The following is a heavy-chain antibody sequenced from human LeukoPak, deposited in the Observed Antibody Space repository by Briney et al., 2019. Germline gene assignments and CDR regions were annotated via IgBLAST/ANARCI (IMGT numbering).Heavy chain of an antibody. J-gene: IGHJ4*02. V-gene: IGHV4-59*01. CDR3: ARVTGYMTEDYFDY. D-gene: IGHD6-13*01. Sequence: SETLSLTCTASGCSINNYYRSWIRQPPGKGLEWIWYISYSGSTNYNPSPKSRGTITVDTSKNPFSLRLSSVTAADTAVYYCARVTGYMTEDYFDYWGQGTLITVSS. CDR2: ISYSGST. CDR1: GCSINNYY.